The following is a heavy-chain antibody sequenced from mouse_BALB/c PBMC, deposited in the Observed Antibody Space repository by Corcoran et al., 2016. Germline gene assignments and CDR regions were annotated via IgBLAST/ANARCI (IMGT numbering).Heavy chain of an antibody. Sequence: EVQLQQSGAEFVKPGASVKLSCTASGFNIKDTYMHWVKQRPEQGLEWIGRIDPANGNTKYDPKFQGKATITADTSSSTAYLQLSSLTSEDTAVYYCASYYYSNSSRAMDYLGQGTSVTVSS. D-gene: IGHD1-1*01. J-gene: IGHJ4*01. CDR3: ASYYYSNSSRAMDY. CDR2: IDPANGNT. V-gene: IGHV14-3*02. CDR1: GFNIKDTY.